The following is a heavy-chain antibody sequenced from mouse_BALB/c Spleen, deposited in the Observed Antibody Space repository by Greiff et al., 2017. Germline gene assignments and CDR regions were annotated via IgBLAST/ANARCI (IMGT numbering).Heavy chain of an antibody. CDR2: ISSGGSYT. V-gene: IGHV5-9-1*01. CDR1: GFTFSSYA. Sequence: EVMLVESGGGLVKPGGSLKLSCAASGFTFSSYAMSWVRQTPEKRLEWVATISSGGSYTYYPDSVKGRFTISRDNAKNTLYLQMSSLRSEDTAMYYCARPGDGYLFAYWGQGTLVTVSA. D-gene: IGHD2-3*01. CDR3: ARPGDGYLFAY. J-gene: IGHJ3*01.